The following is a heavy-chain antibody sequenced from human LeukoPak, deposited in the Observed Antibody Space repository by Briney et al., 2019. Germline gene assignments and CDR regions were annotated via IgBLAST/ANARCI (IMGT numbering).Heavy chain of an antibody. CDR1: GFNFSTAG. CDR2: IRDDGTSK. Sequence: PGGSLRLSCAASGFNFSTAGMHWVRQAPGKGLQWVTFIRDDGTSKHYADSAKGRFTISRDNSKNTLYLQMNSLKTDDTAVYYCARDVAVAGTVWFDPWGQGALVTVSS. CDR3: ARDVAVAGTVWFDP. D-gene: IGHD6-19*01. V-gene: IGHV3-30*02. J-gene: IGHJ5*02.